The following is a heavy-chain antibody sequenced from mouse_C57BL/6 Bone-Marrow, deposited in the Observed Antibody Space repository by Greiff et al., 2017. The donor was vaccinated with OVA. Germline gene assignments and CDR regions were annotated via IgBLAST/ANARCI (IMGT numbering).Heavy chain of an antibody. J-gene: IGHJ2*01. V-gene: IGHV1-15*01. CDR3: TKSYRNYGDFDY. CDR2: IDPETGGT. CDR1: GYTFTDYE. Sequence: VQLQESGAELVRPGASVTLSCKASGYTFTDYEMHWVKQTPVHGLEWIGAIDPETGGTAYNQKFKGKAILTADKSSSTAYMELRSLTSGDSAVYYCTKSYRNYGDFDYWGQGTTLTVSS. D-gene: IGHD2-5*01.